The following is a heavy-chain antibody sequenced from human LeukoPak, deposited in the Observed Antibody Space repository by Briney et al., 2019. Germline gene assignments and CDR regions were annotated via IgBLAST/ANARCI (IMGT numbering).Heavy chain of an antibody. V-gene: IGHV3-23*01. Sequence: GGSLRLSCAASGFMFTDHALSWVRQAPGKGLEWVSSISGSGTTTYYAESVRGRFTISRDNSKNTLYLQMDSLRAEDTAVYYCARGKTGDSWGQGTLVTVSS. CDR1: GFMFTDHA. D-gene: IGHD7-27*01. J-gene: IGHJ4*02. CDR2: ISGSGTTT. CDR3: ARGKTGDS.